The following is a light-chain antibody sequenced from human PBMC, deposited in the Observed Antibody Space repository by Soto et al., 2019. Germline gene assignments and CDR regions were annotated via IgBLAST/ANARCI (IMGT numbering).Light chain of an antibody. Sequence: QSVLTQPASVSGSPGQSITISCTGTNSDVGSYNYVSWYQHHPGKAPRLIIYASSNRPSGVPHRFSGSRSGNTASLTISGLQAEDEADYYCKSYAGSNTYVFGSGTKV. CDR1: NSDVGSYNY. J-gene: IGLJ1*01. CDR2: ASS. V-gene: IGLV2-14*01. CDR3: KSYAGSNTYV.